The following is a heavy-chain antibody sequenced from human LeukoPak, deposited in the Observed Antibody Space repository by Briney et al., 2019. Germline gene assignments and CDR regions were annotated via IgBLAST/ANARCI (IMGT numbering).Heavy chain of an antibody. CDR2: IYTSGST. D-gene: IGHD3-10*01. CDR1: GGSISSYY. CDR3: AREPPYYASENFIDAFDI. V-gene: IGHV4-4*07. Sequence: SETLSLTYTVSGGSISSYYWSWIRQPAGKGLEWIGRIYTSGSTNYNPSLKSRATMSVDTSKNQFSLKVRSVTAADTAVYYCAREPPYYASENFIDAFDIWGQGTKVTVSS. J-gene: IGHJ3*02.